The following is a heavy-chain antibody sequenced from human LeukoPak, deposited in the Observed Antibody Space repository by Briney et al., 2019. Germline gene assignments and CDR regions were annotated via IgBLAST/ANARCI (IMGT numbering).Heavy chain of an antibody. CDR2: INPSGGST. J-gene: IGHJ4*02. D-gene: IGHD3-9*01. Sequence: GASVKVSCKASGYTFTSYYMHWARQAPGQGLEWMGIINPSGGSTSYAQKFQGRVTMTRDTSTSTVYMELSSLRSEDTAVYYCARAPLDYDILTGYLDYWGQGTLVTVSS. CDR1: GYTFTSYY. V-gene: IGHV1-46*01. CDR3: ARAPLDYDILTGYLDY.